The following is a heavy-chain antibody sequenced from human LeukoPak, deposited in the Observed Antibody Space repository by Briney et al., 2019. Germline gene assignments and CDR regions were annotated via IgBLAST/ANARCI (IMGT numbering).Heavy chain of an antibody. D-gene: IGHD3-3*01. V-gene: IGHV3-7*01. CDR2: IKQDGSEK. CDR1: GFTFSSYW. Sequence: GGSLRLSCAASGFTFSSYWMSWVRQAPGKGLEWVANIKQDGSEKYYVDSVKGRFTISRDNAKNSLYLQMNSLRAEDTAVYYCAAQYCDFWSGMYYFDYWGQGTLVTVSS. CDR3: AAQYCDFWSGMYYFDY. J-gene: IGHJ4*02.